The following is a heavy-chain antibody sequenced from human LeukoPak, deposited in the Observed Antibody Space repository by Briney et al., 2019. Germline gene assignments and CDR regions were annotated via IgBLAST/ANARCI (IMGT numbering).Heavy chain of an antibody. CDR1: GGSISSGSNY. CDR3: AKHSRSGDSGYGNAFDI. V-gene: IGHV4-39*01. J-gene: IGHJ3*02. CDR2: IYYSGCT. D-gene: IGHD5-12*01. Sequence: PSETLSLTCTVSGGSISSGSNYWDWVRQPPGKGLEWIGSIYYSGCTYYNPSLKSRVTISVDASKNHFSLKLSSVTAADTAVYYCAKHSRSGDSGYGNAFDIWGQGTMVTVSS.